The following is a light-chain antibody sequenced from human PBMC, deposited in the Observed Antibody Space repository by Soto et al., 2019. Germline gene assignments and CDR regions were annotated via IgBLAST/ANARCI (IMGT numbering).Light chain of an antibody. CDR2: DAS. J-gene: IGKJ4*02. CDR3: QQRSAWPST. Sequence: EIVLTQSPATLSLSPGERATLSCRARQSVSSYLAWYQQKPGQAPRLLIYDASNRATGIPARFSGSGSGTDFTLTISSLDPDDFAVYYCQQRSAWPSTFGGGTKVQIK. V-gene: IGKV3-11*01. CDR1: QSVSSY.